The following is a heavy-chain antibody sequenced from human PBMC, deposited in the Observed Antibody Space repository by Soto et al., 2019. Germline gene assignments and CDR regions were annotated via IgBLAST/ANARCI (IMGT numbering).Heavy chain of an antibody. CDR1: GFTFDDYA. J-gene: IGHJ5*02. D-gene: IGHD6-13*01. V-gene: IGHV3-9*01. Sequence: SLRLSCAASGFTFDDYAMHWVRQAPGKGLEWVSGISWNSGSIGYADSGKGRFAISRDDAKNSLYLQMNSLRDEDTSVYYCARDNGIAGSFDPWGQGTLVTVSS. CDR3: ARDNGIAGSFDP. CDR2: ISWNSGSI.